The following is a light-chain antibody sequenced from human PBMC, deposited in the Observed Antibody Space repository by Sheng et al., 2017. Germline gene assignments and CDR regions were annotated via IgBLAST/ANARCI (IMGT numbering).Light chain of an antibody. Sequence: SYELTQPPSVSVSPGQTATITCSGDNLGDKYASWYQQKPGXSPVLVIYHDNKRPSGIPERFSGSNSGDTATLTIVETQAMDEADYYCQAWDTRTIFGGGTKVTVL. J-gene: IGLJ2*01. CDR1: NLGDKY. V-gene: IGLV3-1*01. CDR2: HDN. CDR3: QAWDTRTI.